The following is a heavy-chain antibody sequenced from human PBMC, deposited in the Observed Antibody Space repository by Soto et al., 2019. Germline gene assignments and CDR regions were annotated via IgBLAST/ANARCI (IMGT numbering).Heavy chain of an antibody. J-gene: IGHJ4*02. V-gene: IGHV3-23*01. Sequence: GGSLRLSCAASGFTFSSYAMSWVRQAPGKGLEWVSAISGSGGRTYYADSVKGRFTISRDNSKNTLYLQMNSLRAEDTAVYYCAKDLDTVVVPPAAHWGQGTLVTVSS. CDR3: AKDLDTVVVPPAAH. D-gene: IGHD2-2*03. CDR2: ISGSGGRT. CDR1: GFTFSSYA.